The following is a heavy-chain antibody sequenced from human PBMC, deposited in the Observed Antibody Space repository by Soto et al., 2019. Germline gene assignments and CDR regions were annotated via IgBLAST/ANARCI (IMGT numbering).Heavy chain of an antibody. Sequence: QVQLQESGPGLVKPSETLSLTCTVSGASISGHFWSWIRQPPGQGLEWIAYIYNSGSSYNPSLKSRVTISVDTSKHQLSLKLSSVIAADSAIYYCAINADVWGQGTTVTVSS. CDR1: GASISGHF. V-gene: IGHV4-59*08. CDR2: IYNSGS. J-gene: IGHJ6*02. CDR3: AINADV.